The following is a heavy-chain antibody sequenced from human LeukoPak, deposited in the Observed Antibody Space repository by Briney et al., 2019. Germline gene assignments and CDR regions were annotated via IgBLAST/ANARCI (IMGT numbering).Heavy chain of an antibody. Sequence: PGGSLGLSCAASGFTLSSYWMSWVRQAGKGLEWVANRKQDGSEKYYVDSVKGRFTISRDNAKNSLYLQMNSLRAEDTAVYYCARGSSFRDYWGQGTLVTVSS. J-gene: IGHJ4*02. V-gene: IGHV3-7*01. CDR2: RKQDGSEK. CDR1: GFTLSSYW. CDR3: ARGSSFRDY.